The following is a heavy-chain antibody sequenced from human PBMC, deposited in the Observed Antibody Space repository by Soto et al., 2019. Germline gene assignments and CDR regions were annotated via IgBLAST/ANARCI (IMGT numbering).Heavy chain of an antibody. V-gene: IGHV4-59*01. D-gene: IGHD6-25*01. CDR1: GGSISSYY. Sequence: QVQLQESGPGLVKPSETLSLTCTVSGGSISSYYWSWIRQPPGKGLEWIGYIYYSGSTNYNPSLKSRVTISVDTSKNQFSLKLSSVTAADTAVYYCARYAATYFDYWGQGTLVTVSS. CDR3: ARYAATYFDY. J-gene: IGHJ4*02. CDR2: IYYSGST.